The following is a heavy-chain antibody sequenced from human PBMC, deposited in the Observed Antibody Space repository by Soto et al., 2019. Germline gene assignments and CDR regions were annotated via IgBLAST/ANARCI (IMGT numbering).Heavy chain of an antibody. CDR3: AKLQGRGMERGENNFDH. CDR1: GFTFSNYG. J-gene: IGHJ4*02. V-gene: IGHV3-30*18. CDR2: ISYDGSYR. D-gene: IGHD3-10*01. Sequence: GGSLRLSCAASGFTFSNYGIHWVRQAPGKGLEWVALISYDGSYRYYADSVKGRFTISRDNSKNTLSLQMNSLRAEDTAVYYCAKLQGRGMERGENNFDHWGQGTLVTVSS.